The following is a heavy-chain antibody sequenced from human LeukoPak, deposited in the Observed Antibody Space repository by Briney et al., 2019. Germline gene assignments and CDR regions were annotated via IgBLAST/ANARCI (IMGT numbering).Heavy chain of an antibody. CDR3: TLGSLYSSGWYGDY. CDR1: GFSFDTYA. D-gene: IGHD6-13*01. J-gene: IGHJ4*02. Sequence: GGSLRLSCAASGFSFDTYAMTWVRQAPGKGLEWVSAISGDGGSTYYAVSVKGRFTISRDNSKNTLHLQMNGLRAEDTAVYYCTLGSLYSSGWYGDYWGQGTLVTVSS. V-gene: IGHV3-23*01. CDR2: ISGDGGST.